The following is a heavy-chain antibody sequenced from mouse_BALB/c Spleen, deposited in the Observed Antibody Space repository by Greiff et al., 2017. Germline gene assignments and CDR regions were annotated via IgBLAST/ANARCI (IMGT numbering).Heavy chain of an antibody. D-gene: IGHD4-1*01. CDR1: GYTFSSYW. CDR2: ILPGSGST. Sequence: QVQLQQSGAELMKPGASVKISCKATGYTFSSYWIEWVKQRPGHGLEWIGEILPGSGSTNYNEKFKGKATFTADTSSNTAYMQLSSLTSEDSAVYYCARREKLGRGAWFAYWGQGTLVTVSA. J-gene: IGHJ3*01. V-gene: IGHV1-9*01. CDR3: ARREKLGRGAWFAY.